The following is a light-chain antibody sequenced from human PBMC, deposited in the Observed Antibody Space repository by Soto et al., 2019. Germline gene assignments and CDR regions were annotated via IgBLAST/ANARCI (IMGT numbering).Light chain of an antibody. Sequence: DIQMTQSPSTLSASVGDRVTITCRASRTISDWLAWYQQKPGKAPKLLIYKASTLESGVPSRFSGSGSGTEFTLTISSLQPDDFVTYYCQQYNGYSRTFGQGTKVDIK. CDR1: RTISDW. J-gene: IGKJ1*01. CDR3: QQYNGYSRT. V-gene: IGKV1-5*03. CDR2: KAS.